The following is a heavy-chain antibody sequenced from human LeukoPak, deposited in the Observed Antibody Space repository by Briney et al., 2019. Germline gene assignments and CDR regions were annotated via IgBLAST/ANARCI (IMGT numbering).Heavy chain of an antibody. CDR1: ASTFSNVW. D-gene: IGHD5-18*01. Sequence: GGSLRLSCAASASTFSNVWMSWVRQAPGKGLEWVGRIRSKTDGGKTDYAAPVKGRFTISRDDSKNTLYLQMDSLKTEDTAVYYCTIPASGYSYGVLDSWGQGALVTVSS. CDR3: TIPASGYSYGVLDS. V-gene: IGHV3-15*01. J-gene: IGHJ4*02. CDR2: IRSKTDGGKT.